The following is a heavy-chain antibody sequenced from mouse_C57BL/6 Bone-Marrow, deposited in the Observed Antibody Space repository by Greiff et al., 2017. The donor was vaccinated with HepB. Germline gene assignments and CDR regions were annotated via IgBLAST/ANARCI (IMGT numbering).Heavy chain of an antibody. J-gene: IGHJ2*01. Sequence: EVKLVESVAELVRPGASVKLSCTASGFNIKNTYMHWVKQRPEQGLEWIGRIDPANGNTKYAPKFQGKATITADTSSNTAYLQLSSLTSEDTAIYYCASFAVVAPDYFDYWGQGTTLTVSS. CDR2: IDPANGNT. CDR3: ASFAVVAPDYFDY. CDR1: GFNIKNTY. V-gene: IGHV14-3*01. D-gene: IGHD1-1*01.